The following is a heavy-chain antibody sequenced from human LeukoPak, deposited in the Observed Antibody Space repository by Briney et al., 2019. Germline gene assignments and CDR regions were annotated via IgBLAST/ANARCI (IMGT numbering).Heavy chain of an antibody. J-gene: IGHJ4*02. Sequence: SVKVSCKASGGAFSSYAISWVRQAPGQGLEWMGGIIPIFGTANYAQKFQGRVTITTDESTSTAYMELSSLRSEDTAVYYCASGFVGYYDSSGYPNEKYYFDYWGQGTLVTVSS. CDR2: IIPIFGTA. V-gene: IGHV1-69*05. CDR3: ASGFVGYYDSSGYPNEKYYFDY. CDR1: GGAFSSYA. D-gene: IGHD3-22*01.